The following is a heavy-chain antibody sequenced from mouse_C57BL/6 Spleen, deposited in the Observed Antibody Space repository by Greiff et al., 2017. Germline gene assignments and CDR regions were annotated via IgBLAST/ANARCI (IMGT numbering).Heavy chain of an antibody. Sequence: QVQLKESGAELVRPGTSVKVSCKASGYAFTNYLIEWVKQRPGQGLEWIGVINPGSGGTNYNEKFKGKATLTADKSSSTAYMQLSSLTSEDSAVYFCARLGDSNYGDWYFDVWGTGTTVTVSS. D-gene: IGHD2-5*01. CDR3: ARLGDSNYGDWYFDV. V-gene: IGHV1-54*01. CDR2: INPGSGGT. J-gene: IGHJ1*03. CDR1: GYAFTNYL.